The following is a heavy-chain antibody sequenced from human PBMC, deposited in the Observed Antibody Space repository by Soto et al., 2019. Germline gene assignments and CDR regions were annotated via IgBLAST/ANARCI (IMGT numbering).Heavy chain of an antibody. CDR3: VSCVTSTSNP. Sequence: GGSLRLSCAASGFIFNTHWLSWVRQAPEKGLEWVAHTKPDGSEKYYVDSAKGRFTISSDNTRNSLYMQMNSMTADATALYYCVSCVTSTSNPLGQGALVTVSP. D-gene: IGHD6-6*01. J-gene: IGHJ5*02. CDR2: TKPDGSEK. CDR1: GFIFNTHW. V-gene: IGHV3-7*01.